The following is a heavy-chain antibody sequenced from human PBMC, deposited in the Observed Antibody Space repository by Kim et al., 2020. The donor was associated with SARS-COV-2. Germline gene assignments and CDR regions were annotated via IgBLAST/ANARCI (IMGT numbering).Heavy chain of an antibody. V-gene: IGHV3-7*01. CDR3: ARVCRSIAARRVYGMDV. J-gene: IGHJ6*02. CDR1: GFTFSSYC. D-gene: IGHD6-6*01. CDR2: IKQDGSEK. Sequence: GGSLRLSCAASGFTFSSYCMSWVRQAPGKGLEWVANIKQDGSEKYYVDSVKGRFTISRDTAKNSLYLQMNSLRAEDTAVYYCARVCRSIAARRVYGMDVWGQGATGTVSS.